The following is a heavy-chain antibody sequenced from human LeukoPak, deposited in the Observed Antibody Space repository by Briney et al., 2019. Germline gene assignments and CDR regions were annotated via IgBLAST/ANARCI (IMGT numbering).Heavy chain of an antibody. D-gene: IGHD1/OR15-1a*01. Sequence: SGTLSLTCTISGGSIGPYYWSWLRQPAGKAREWIGRSYTTGSTNYNPSLKSRVTMSLDTSKNQFSLKLTSVTAADTPACYCARSAGTGFHLDSWGQGTLITVSS. V-gene: IGHV4-4*07. CDR1: GGSIGPYY. CDR3: ARSAGTGFHLDS. J-gene: IGHJ4*02. CDR2: SYTTGST.